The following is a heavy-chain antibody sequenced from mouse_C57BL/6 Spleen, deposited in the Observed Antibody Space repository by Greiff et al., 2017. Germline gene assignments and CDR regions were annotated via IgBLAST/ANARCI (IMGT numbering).Heavy chain of an antibody. CDR1: GFTFSNYW. Sequence: EVQGVESGGGLVQPGGSMKLSCVASGFTFSNYWMNWVRQSPEKGLEWVAQIRLKSDNYATHYAESVKGRFTISRDDSKSSVYQQMNNLRAEDTGIYYCTVLFPAYWGQGTLVTVSA. CDR3: TVLFPAY. D-gene: IGHD1-1*01. J-gene: IGHJ3*01. V-gene: IGHV6-3*01. CDR2: IRLKSDNYAT.